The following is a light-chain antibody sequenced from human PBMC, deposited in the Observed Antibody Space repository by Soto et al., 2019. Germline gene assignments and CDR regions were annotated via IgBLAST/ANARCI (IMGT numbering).Light chain of an antibody. CDR2: EVT. V-gene: IGLV2-14*01. J-gene: IGLJ2*01. CDR3: SSYTITSTLVI. CDR1: SSDVGAYKY. Sequence: QSALAQPASVSGSPGQSITITCTGTSSDVGAYKYVSWYQHHPGKAPKLIISEVTNRPSGVSSRFSGSKSGNTASLTISGLQAEDEADYYCSSYTITSTLVIFGGGTKLTVL.